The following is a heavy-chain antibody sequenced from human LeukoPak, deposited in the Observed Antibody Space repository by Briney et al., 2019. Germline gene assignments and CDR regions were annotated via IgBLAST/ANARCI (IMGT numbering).Heavy chain of an antibody. Sequence: ASVTVSCKVSGYTLTELSMHWVRQAPGKGLEWMGGFDPEDGETIYAQKFQGRVTMTEDTSTDTAYMELSSLRSEDTAVYYCATGIGRYYYDGSGYYYGLRGRGTLVTVSS. J-gene: IGHJ2*01. CDR1: GYTLTELS. D-gene: IGHD3-22*01. CDR3: ATGIGRYYYDGSGYYYGL. CDR2: FDPEDGET. V-gene: IGHV1-24*01.